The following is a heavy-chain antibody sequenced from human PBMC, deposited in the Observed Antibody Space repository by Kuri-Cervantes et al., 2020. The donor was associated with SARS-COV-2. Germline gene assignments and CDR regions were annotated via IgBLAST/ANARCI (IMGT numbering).Heavy chain of an antibody. CDR1: GFTFSSYR. CDR3: ARDGGESAAGYDY. CDR2: IKQDGSGK. Sequence: GGSLTLSCAASGFTFSSYRMSWVRQAPGKGLELVANIKQDGSGKCYVDSVKGRFTISRDNAKNSLYLQMNSLRAEDTAVYYCARDGGESAAGYDYWGQGTLVTVSS. J-gene: IGHJ4*02. V-gene: IGHV3-7*01. D-gene: IGHD6-13*01.